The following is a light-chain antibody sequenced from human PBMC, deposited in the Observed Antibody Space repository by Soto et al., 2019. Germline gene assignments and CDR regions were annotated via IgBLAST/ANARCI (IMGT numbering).Light chain of an antibody. Sequence: QSVLTQPASVSGSPGQSITISCTGSSSDVGGYNHVSWYQQHPGKAPKLIIYEVSDRPSGVSIRFSGSKSGNTASLTISGLQAEDEADYYCSSYTTTTTRVAFGGGTKLTVL. CDR1: SSDVGGYNH. CDR3: SSYTTTTTRVA. CDR2: EVS. J-gene: IGLJ2*01. V-gene: IGLV2-14*01.